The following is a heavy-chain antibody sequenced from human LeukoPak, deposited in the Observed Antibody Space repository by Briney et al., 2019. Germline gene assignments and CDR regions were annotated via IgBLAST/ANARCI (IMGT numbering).Heavy chain of an antibody. V-gene: IGHV4-39*01. CDR2: IYYSWST. J-gene: IGHJ5*02. Sequence: SETLSLTCTVSGGSISSSSYYWGWIRQPPGKGLEWIGSIYYSWSTYSKPFLKSRVTISGDTFKKQLSLKLSSVTAAETAVYYCARRVGYCSSTSCLGYNWFDPWGQGTLVTVSS. CDR3: ARRVGYCSSTSCLGYNWFDP. D-gene: IGHD2-2*01. CDR1: GGSISSSSYY.